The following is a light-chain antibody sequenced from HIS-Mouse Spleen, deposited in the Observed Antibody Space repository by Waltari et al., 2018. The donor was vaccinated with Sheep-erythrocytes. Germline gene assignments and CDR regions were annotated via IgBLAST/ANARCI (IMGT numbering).Light chain of an antibody. CDR2: AAS. J-gene: IGKJ5*01. CDR3: QQYYSFPIT. CDR1: LGISSY. Sequence: AIWMTQSPSLLSASTGDRVTISCRMSLGISSYLAWYQQKPGKAPELLIYAASTLQSGVPSRFSGSGSGTDFTLTISCLQSEDFATYYCQQYYSFPITFGQGTRLEIK. V-gene: IGKV1D-8*02.